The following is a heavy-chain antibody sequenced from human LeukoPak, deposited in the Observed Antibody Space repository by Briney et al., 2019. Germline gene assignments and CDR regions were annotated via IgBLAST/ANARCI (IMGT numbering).Heavy chain of an antibody. J-gene: IGHJ6*02. D-gene: IGHD5-24*01. V-gene: IGHV4-59*01. CDR2: TYYSGST. CDR3: AREGPDGTYGMDV. Sequence: PSETLSLICTVSGGSISSYYWSWIRQPPGKGLEWIGYTYYSGSTNYNPSLKSRVTISVDTSKNQFSLKLSSVTAADTAVYYCAREGPDGTYGMDVWGQGTTVTVSS. CDR1: GGSISSYY.